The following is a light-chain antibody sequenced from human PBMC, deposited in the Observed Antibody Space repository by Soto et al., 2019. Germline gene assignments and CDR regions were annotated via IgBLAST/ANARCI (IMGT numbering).Light chain of an antibody. J-gene: IGKJ2*01. CDR1: QSITSW. CDR2: KAS. V-gene: IGKV1-5*03. CDR3: QQYNSYSAT. Sequence: DIQMTQSPSTLSASVGDRVTITCRASQSITSWLDWYQQKPGQAPELLIYKASSLESGVPSRFSGSGSGTEFTLTISSLQPDHFATYYCQQYNSYSATFGQGTKLEIK.